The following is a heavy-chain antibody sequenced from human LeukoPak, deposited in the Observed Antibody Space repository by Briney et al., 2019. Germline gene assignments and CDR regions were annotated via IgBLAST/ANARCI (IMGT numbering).Heavy chain of an antibody. Sequence: PGGSLRLSCAASGFTFSSYWMSWVRQAPGKGLEWVAVIWYDGSNKYYADSVKGRFTISRDNSKNTLYLQMNSLRAEDTAVYYCARDANYGDYRYYYYGMDVWGQGTTVTVSS. CDR3: ARDANYGDYRYYYYGMDV. V-gene: IGHV3-33*08. J-gene: IGHJ6*02. CDR1: GFTFSSYW. CDR2: IWYDGSNK. D-gene: IGHD4-17*01.